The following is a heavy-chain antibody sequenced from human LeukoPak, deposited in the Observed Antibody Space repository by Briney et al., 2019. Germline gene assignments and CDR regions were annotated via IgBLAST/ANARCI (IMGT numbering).Heavy chain of an antibody. Sequence: SQTLSLTCTVSGGSISSGSYYWSWIRQPAGEGLEWIGRIYTSGSTNYNPSLKSRVTISVDTSKNQFSLKLSSVTAADTAVYYCLGYCSSTSCQNDYWGQGTLVTVSS. J-gene: IGHJ4*02. D-gene: IGHD2-2*01. CDR3: LGYCSSTSCQNDY. CDR2: IYTSGST. V-gene: IGHV4-61*02. CDR1: GGSISSGSYY.